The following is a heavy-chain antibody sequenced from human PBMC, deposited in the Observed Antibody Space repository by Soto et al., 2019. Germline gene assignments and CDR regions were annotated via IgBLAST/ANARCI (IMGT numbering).Heavy chain of an antibody. Sequence: DVQLVQSGGGLVQPGRSLRLSCAATGFAFDEYVMHWVRQAPGKGLEWVGSIGWNGASIDYADSVKGRFTISRDNGKNSLFLQMNSLTTEDTALYFCAKSRVVPYFDRWGQGTLVTVSS. D-gene: IGHD2-2*01. J-gene: IGHJ4*02. CDR2: IGWNGASI. CDR1: GFAFDEYV. V-gene: IGHV3-9*01. CDR3: AKSRVVPYFDR.